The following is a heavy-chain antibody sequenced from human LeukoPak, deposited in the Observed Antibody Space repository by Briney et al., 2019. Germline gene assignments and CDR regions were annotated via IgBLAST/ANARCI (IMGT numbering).Heavy chain of an antibody. V-gene: IGHV3-23*01. J-gene: IGHJ4*02. CDR2: ISDNAYTT. D-gene: IGHD3-22*01. CDR1: GFTFSSYA. CDR3: EKYFYDSSGYYDAAPLDS. Sequence: GGSLRLSCAASGFTFSSYAMTWVRQAPGKGLEWVSSISDNAYTTYYADSVRGRFTISRDNSKNTLYLQMIGLRPEDTAVYSCEKYFYDSSGYYDAAPLDSWGQGTLVTVFS.